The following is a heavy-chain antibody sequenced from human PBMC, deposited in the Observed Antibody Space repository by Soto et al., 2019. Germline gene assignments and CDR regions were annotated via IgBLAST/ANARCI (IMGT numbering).Heavy chain of an antibody. V-gene: IGHV1-3*01. CDR3: ARVYSSSWYSDRSYYFDY. Sequence: ASVKVSCKASGYTFTSYAMHWVRQAPGQRLEWMGWINAGNGNTKYSQKFQGRVTITRDTSASTAYMELSSLRSEDTAVYYCARVYSSSWYSDRSYYFDYWGQGTLVTVSS. CDR2: INAGNGNT. CDR1: GYTFTSYA. D-gene: IGHD6-13*01. J-gene: IGHJ4*02.